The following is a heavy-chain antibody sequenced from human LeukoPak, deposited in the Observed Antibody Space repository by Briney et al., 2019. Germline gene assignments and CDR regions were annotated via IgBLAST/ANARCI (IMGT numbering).Heavy chain of an antibody. V-gene: IGHV3-7*01. CDR3: ARAGPHLNWFDP. CDR1: GFTFSSYW. CDR2: IKQDGSEK. D-gene: IGHD3-10*01. Sequence: GGSLRLSCVVSGFTFSSYWMTWVRQAPGKGLEWVANIKQDGSEKYYVDSVKGRFTISRDNAKNSLYLQMNSLRAEDTAVYHCARAGPHLNWFDPWGQGTLVTVSS. J-gene: IGHJ5*02.